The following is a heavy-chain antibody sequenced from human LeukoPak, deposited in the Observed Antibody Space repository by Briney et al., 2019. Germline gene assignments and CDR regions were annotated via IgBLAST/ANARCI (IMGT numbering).Heavy chain of an antibody. CDR1: GGSISSYY. CDR2: IYYSGST. D-gene: IGHD3-3*01. J-gene: IGHJ4*02. V-gene: IGHV4-59*01. CDR3: ARSNYDFWSGSPAVQYFY. Sequence: SETLSLXCTVSGGSISSYYWSWIRQPPGKGPEWIGYIYYSGSTNYNPSLKSRVTISVDTSKNQFSLKLSSVTAADTAVYYCARSNYDFWSGSPAVQYFYWGQGTLVTVSS.